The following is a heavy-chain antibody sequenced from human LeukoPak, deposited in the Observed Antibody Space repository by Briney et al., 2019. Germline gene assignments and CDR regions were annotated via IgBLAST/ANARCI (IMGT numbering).Heavy chain of an antibody. CDR3: TSERPYCSSTSCFWSRDYYYYGMDV. CDR1: GFTFSNAW. J-gene: IGHJ6*02. Sequence: GGSLRLSCAASGFTFSNAWMSWVRQAPGKGLEWVGRIKSKTDGGTTDYAAPVKGRFTISRDDSKNTLYLQMNSLKTEDTAVYYCTSERPYCSSTSCFWSRDYYYYGMDVWGQGTTVTVSS. D-gene: IGHD2-2*01. V-gene: IGHV3-15*01. CDR2: IKSKTDGGTT.